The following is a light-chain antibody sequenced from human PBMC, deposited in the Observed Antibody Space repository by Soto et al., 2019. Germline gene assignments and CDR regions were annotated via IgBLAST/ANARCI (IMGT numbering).Light chain of an antibody. CDR3: KHYNNXPLT. CDR2: ATS. CDR1: QSVSSN. J-gene: IGKJ4*01. Sequence: EIVMTQSPATLSVSPGERASLSCRASQSVSSNLACYQQKPGQTPRLLIYATSTRATGIPARFSGSGSGTELTLTISSLQSEDFAVYYFKHYNNXPLTCGGGTKV. V-gene: IGKV3-15*01.